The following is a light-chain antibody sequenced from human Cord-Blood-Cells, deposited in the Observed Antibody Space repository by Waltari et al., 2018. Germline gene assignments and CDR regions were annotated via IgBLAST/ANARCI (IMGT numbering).Light chain of an antibody. CDR1: KLGDKY. CDR3: QAWDSSIVV. V-gene: IGLV3-1*01. J-gene: IGLJ2*01. CDR2: QDS. Sequence: SYELPQPPSVSVSPGHTASITCSGDKLGDKYACWYQQKPGQSPVLVIYQDSKRPSGIPERFSGSNSGNTATLTISGTQAMDEADYYCQAWDSSIVVFGGGTKLTVL.